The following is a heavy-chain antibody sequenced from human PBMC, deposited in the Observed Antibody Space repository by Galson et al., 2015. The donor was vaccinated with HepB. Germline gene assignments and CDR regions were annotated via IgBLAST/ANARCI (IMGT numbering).Heavy chain of an antibody. J-gene: IGHJ5*02. CDR2: IYYSGST. D-gene: IGHD2-2*01. Sequence: ETLSLTCTVSGGSISSSSYYWGWIRQPPGKGLEWIGSIYYSGSTYYNPSLKSRVTISVDTSKNQFSLKLSSVTAADTAVYYCARREFGELGYCSSTSCLHLNWFDPWGQGTLVTVSS. CDR3: ARREFGELGYCSSTSCLHLNWFDP. V-gene: IGHV4-39*01. CDR1: GGSISSSSYY.